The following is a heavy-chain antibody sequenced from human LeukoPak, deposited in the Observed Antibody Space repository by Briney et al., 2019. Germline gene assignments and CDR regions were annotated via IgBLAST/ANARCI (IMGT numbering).Heavy chain of an antibody. CDR1: GGSISSSSYY. Sequence: KPSETLSLTCAVSGGSISSSSYYWGWIRQPPGKGLEWIGSIYYSGTTYYNPSLYSRVTISVDTSKNQFSLKLSSLTAADTAVYNCARQQYHYDSSGYRAPGRWYFDLWGRGTLVTVSS. D-gene: IGHD3-22*01. V-gene: IGHV4-39*01. J-gene: IGHJ2*01. CDR3: ARQQYHYDSSGYRAPGRWYFDL. CDR2: IYYSGTT.